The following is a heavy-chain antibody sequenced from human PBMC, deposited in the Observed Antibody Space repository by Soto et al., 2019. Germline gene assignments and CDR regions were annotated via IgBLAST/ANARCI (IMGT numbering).Heavy chain of an antibody. V-gene: IGHV4-59*01. CDR3: ARGGYSYGYDY. J-gene: IGHJ4*02. CDR2: IYYSGST. Sequence: SETLSLTCTVSGGSITSYYWSWIRQPPGKGLEWIGYIYYSGSTNYNPSLKSRVTISVDTSKNQFSLKLSSVTAADTAVYYCARGGYSYGYDYWGQGTLVTVS. D-gene: IGHD5-18*01. CDR1: GGSITSYY.